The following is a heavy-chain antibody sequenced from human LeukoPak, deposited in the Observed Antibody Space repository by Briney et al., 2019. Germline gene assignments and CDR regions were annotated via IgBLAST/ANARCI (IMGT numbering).Heavy chain of an antibody. Sequence: KSSETLSLTCAVYGGSFSGYYWSWIRQPPGKGLEWIGEINHSGSTNYNPSLKSRVTISVDTSKNQFSLKLSSVTAADTAVYYCARGHQYYYDSSGYPNWFDPWGQGTLVTVSS. CDR2: INHSGST. J-gene: IGHJ5*02. D-gene: IGHD3-22*01. V-gene: IGHV4-34*01. CDR3: ARGHQYYYDSSGYPNWFDP. CDR1: GGSFSGYY.